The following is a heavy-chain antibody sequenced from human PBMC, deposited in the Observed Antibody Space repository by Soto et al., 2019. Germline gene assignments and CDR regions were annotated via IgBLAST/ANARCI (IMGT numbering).Heavy chain of an antibody. Sequence: SETLSLTCAVYGGSFSGYYWSWIRQPPGKGLEWIGEINHSGSTNYNPSLKSRVTISVDTSKNQFSLKLSSVTAADTAVYYCARLPYYYASSGYSKAYYYYGMDVWGQGTTVTVS. J-gene: IGHJ6*02. CDR3: ARLPYYYASSGYSKAYYYYGMDV. D-gene: IGHD3-22*01. CDR2: INHSGST. V-gene: IGHV4-34*01. CDR1: GGSFSGYY.